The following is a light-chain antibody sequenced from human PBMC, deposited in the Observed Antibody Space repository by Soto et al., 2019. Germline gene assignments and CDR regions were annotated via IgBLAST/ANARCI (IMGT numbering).Light chain of an antibody. CDR3: QQCASPPIT. J-gene: IGKJ5*01. V-gene: IGKV3-20*01. CDR2: DAS. Sequence: EIVLTQSPGTLSLSPGERATLSCSASQSVGNNYLAWYQQKPGQAPRRLIHDASVRATGIPDRFSGSGSGTDFTLTSSRLEPEDFAVYYCQQCASPPITFGQGTRLDIK. CDR1: QSVGNNY.